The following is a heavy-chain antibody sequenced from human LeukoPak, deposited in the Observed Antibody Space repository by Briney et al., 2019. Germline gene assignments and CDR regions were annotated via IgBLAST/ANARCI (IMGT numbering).Heavy chain of an antibody. CDR1: GFTFSSYS. CDR2: ISSSSSYI. CDR3: ARDSKRTYYYENSGYPDAFDI. V-gene: IGHV3-21*01. J-gene: IGHJ3*02. Sequence: GGSLRLSCAASGFTFSSYSMNWVRQAPGKGLEWVSSISSSSSYIYYADSVKGRFTISRDNAKNSLYLQMNSLRGEDTAVYYCARDSKRTYYYENSGYPDAFDIWGQGTMVTVSS. D-gene: IGHD3-22*01.